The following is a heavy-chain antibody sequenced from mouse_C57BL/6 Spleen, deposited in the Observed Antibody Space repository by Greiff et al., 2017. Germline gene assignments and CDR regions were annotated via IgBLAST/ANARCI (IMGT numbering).Heavy chain of an antibody. D-gene: IGHD2-4*01. CDR3: ARYYDYDEYYFDY. J-gene: IGHJ2*01. CDR1: GYAFSSSW. Sequence: VQLQQSGPELVKPGASVQISCKASGYAFSSSWMNWVKQRPGKGLERIGRIYPGDGDTNYNGKFKGKATLTADKSSRTAYMPLSSLTSEASAVYVGARYYDYDEYYFDYWGQGTTLTVTS. CDR2: IYPGDGDT. V-gene: IGHV1-82*01.